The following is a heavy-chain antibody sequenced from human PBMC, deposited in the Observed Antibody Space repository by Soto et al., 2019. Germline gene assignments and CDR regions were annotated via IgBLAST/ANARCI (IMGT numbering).Heavy chain of an antibody. CDR1: GYTFTSYD. Sequence: ASVKVSCKASGYTFTSYDINWVRQATGQGLEWMGWMNPNSGNTGYAQKFQGRVTMTRNTSISTAYMELSSLRSEDTAVYYCASRTIFGVDTYYYGMDVWGQGTTVTVS. CDR2: MNPNSGNT. D-gene: IGHD3-3*01. CDR3: ASRTIFGVDTYYYGMDV. J-gene: IGHJ6*02. V-gene: IGHV1-8*01.